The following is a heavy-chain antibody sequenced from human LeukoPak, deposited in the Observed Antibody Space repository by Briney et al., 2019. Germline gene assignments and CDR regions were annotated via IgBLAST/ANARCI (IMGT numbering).Heavy chain of an antibody. J-gene: IGHJ4*02. CDR1: GFTFSSYE. CDR2: ISSSGSTI. Sequence: PGGSLRLSCAASGFTFSSYEMNWVRQAPGKGLEWVSYISSSGSTIYYADSVKGRFTISRDNAKNSLYLQMNSLRAEDTAVYYCGLIGGYSYRITDYWGQGTLVTVSS. V-gene: IGHV3-48*03. CDR3: GLIGGYSYRITDY. D-gene: IGHD5-18*01.